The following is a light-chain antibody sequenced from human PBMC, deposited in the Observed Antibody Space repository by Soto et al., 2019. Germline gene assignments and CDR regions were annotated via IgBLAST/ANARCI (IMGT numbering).Light chain of an antibody. V-gene: IGKV1-5*03. J-gene: IGKJ1*01. Sequence: DIQMTQSPSTLSASVGDRVTITCRASQSISSWLTWYQQKAGQAPKLLIYKASIVESGVPSRFSGSGSGTEFTLTISSLPPHDSATYYCQQYSYFATFGQGTRVEVK. CDR3: QQYSYFAT. CDR1: QSISSW. CDR2: KAS.